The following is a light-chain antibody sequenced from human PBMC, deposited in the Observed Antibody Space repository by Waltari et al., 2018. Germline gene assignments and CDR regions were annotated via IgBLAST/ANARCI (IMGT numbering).Light chain of an antibody. V-gene: IGKV3-20*01. CDR2: HAS. CDR3: QKYGSTPRP. Sequence: EIVLTQSPVTLSLSPGERASLSCRASQSISNNYLAWYQQIPGQAPRRLIYHASTRATGIPDRFSGSGSGTDFTLTISRLEPKDFAVYYCQKYGSTPRPFGGGTKVEI. CDR1: QSISNNY. J-gene: IGKJ4*01.